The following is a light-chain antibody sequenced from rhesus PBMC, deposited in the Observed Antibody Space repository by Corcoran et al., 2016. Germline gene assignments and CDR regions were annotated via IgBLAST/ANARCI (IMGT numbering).Light chain of an antibody. J-gene: IGKJ1*01. CDR3: QQYSSSPRT. Sequence: DIQMTQSPSSLSASVGDRVTITCRASENVNNYLHWYQQKAGKAPKLLIYKASSLQSGVPSRFSGSGSGTDFTLTISSLQSEDFATYYCQQYSSSPRTFGQGTKVEIK. V-gene: IGKV1-22*01. CDR1: ENVNNY. CDR2: KAS.